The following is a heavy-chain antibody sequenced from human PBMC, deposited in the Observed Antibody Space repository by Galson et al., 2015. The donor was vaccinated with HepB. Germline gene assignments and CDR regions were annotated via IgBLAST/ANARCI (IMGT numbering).Heavy chain of an antibody. D-gene: IGHD4-23*01. V-gene: IGHV3-30*18. CDR3: AKDSWGRMVTPRYYFDY. CDR1: GFTFSSYG. CDR2: ISYDGSNK. J-gene: IGHJ4*02. Sequence: SLRLSCAASGFTFSSYGMHWVRQAPGKGLEWVAVISYDGSNKYYADSVKGRFTISRDNSKNTLYLQMNSLRAEDTAVYYCAKDSWGRMVTPRYYFDYWGQGTLVTVSS.